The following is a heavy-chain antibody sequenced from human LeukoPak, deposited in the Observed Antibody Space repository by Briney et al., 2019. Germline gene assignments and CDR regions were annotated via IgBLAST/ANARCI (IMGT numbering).Heavy chain of an antibody. CDR2: ISAYNGNR. CDR1: GFTFTSHG. Sequence: ASVKVSCKTSGFTFTSHGFSWVRQAPGQGLDWVGRISAYNGNRNYAQNLQGRVTMTTDTATSTVYMELRSLRSDDTAVYYCARWLTSSGWPPPLGYWGQGTQVAVSS. V-gene: IGHV1-18*01. J-gene: IGHJ4*02. CDR3: ARWLTSSGWPPPLGY. D-gene: IGHD6-25*01.